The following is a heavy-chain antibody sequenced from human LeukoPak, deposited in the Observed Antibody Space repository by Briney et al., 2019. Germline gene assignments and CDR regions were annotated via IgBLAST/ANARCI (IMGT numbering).Heavy chain of an antibody. CDR3: ARPKNWNYGEIDY. D-gene: IGHD1-7*01. J-gene: IGHJ4*02. CDR1: GYTFTGYY. CDR2: INPNSGGT. Sequence: ASVKVSCKASGYTFTGYYMHWVGQAPGQGLEWMGWINPNSGGTNYAQKFQGRVTMTRDTSISTAYMELSRLRSDDTAVYYCARPKNWNYGEIDYWGQGTLVTVSS. V-gene: IGHV1-2*02.